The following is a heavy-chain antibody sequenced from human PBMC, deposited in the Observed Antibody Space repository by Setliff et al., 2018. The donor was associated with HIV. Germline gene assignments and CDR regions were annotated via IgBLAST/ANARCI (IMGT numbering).Heavy chain of an antibody. CDR3: ARDRLDGHDTSGYYYAY. J-gene: IGHJ4*02. Sequence: SETLSLTCTVSGGSISSHYWSWIRQPAGKGLEWIGRVNSRGYTEYNPSFKSRVTISVDTSKNQFSLKLSSVTAADTAVYYCARDRLDGHDTSGYYYAYWGQGTLVTVSS. CDR1: GGSISSHY. CDR2: VNSRGYT. V-gene: IGHV4-4*07. D-gene: IGHD3-22*01.